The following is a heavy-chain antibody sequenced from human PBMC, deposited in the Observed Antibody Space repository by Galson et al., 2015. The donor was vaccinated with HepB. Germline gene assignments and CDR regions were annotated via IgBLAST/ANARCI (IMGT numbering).Heavy chain of an antibody. J-gene: IGHJ4*02. D-gene: IGHD2-2*01. Sequence: TLSLTCTVSGGSISSGDYYWSWIRQPPGKGLEWIGYIYYSGSTYYNPSLKSRVTISVDTSKNQFSLKLSSVTAADTAVYYCARVGQSGAGYCSSTSCYPASADYWGQGTLVTVSS. V-gene: IGHV4-30-4*01. CDR3: ARVGQSGAGYCSSTSCYPASADY. CDR2: IYYSGST. CDR1: GGSISSGDYY.